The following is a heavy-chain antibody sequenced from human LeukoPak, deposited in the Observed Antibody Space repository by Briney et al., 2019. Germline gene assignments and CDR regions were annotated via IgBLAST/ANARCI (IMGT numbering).Heavy chain of an antibody. J-gene: IGHJ4*02. D-gene: IGHD3-3*01. CDR1: GLTFRNYA. V-gene: IGHV3-23*01. Sequence: PAGSLTLSCAASGLTFRNYAMNWVRQAPGKGLEWVSVISGCTGRTYYADPFKGRLIISRDNSKNKLHIQMNSLRVEDTAIYYCGKEPQGGDYDSWRGYFLDYWGQGTLVTVSS. CDR2: ISGCTGRT. CDR3: GKEPQGGDYDSWRGYFLDY.